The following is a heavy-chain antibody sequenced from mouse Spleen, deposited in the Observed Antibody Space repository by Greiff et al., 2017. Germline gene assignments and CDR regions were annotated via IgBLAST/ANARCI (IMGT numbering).Heavy chain of an antibody. J-gene: IGHJ4*01. Sequence: LVESGAELARPGASVKMSCKASGYTFTSYTMHWVKQRPGQGLEWIGYINPSSGYTKYNQKFKDKATLTADKSSSTAYMQLSSLTSEDSAVYYCARGEVRRNYAMDYWGQGTSVTVSS. D-gene: IGHD2-14*01. V-gene: IGHV1-4*01. CDR2: INPSSGYT. CDR1: GYTFTSYT. CDR3: ARGEVRRNYAMDY.